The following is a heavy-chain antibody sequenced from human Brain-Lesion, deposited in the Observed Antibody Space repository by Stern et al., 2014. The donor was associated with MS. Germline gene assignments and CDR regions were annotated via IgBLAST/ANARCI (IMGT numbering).Heavy chain of an antibody. CDR3: ARGRDYFGP. J-gene: IGHJ4*02. CDR1: GLSFSDYW. V-gene: IGHV3-7*01. Sequence: EVHLVESGGGLAQPGGSLRLSCAASGLSFSDYWMSWVRQAPGQGLEWVAYIKQDGSEKYYLDSVKGRFTISRDNTKNSLSLQMNSLRAEDTAFYYCARGRDYFGPWGQGTLVTVSS. CDR2: IKQDGSEK.